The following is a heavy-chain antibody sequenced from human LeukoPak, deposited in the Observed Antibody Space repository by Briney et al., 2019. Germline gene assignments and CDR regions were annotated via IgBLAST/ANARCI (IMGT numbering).Heavy chain of an antibody. J-gene: IGHJ4*02. CDR1: GFTFSSYA. D-gene: IGHD3-10*01. CDR2: ISGSGGST. CDR3: AKDTYGSGSPDY. Sequence: GGSLGLSCAASGFTFSSYAMSWVRQAPGKGLEWVSAISGSGGSTYYADSMKGRFTISRDNSKNTLYLQMNSLRAEDTAVYYCAKDTYGSGSPDYWGQGTLVTVSS. V-gene: IGHV3-23*01.